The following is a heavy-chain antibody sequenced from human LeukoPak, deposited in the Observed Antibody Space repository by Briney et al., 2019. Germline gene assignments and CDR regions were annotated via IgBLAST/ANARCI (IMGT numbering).Heavy chain of an antibody. CDR1: GYTLTGYY. CDR2: ISGYNGNT. Sequence: GASVKVSCKASGYTLTGYYIHWVRQAPGQGLEWMGWISGYNGNTNYAQKLQGRVTMTTDTSTSTAYMELRSLRSDDTAVYYCAKMVGEALYYDSIDLAFDIWGQGTMVTVSS. J-gene: IGHJ3*02. CDR3: AKMVGEALYYDSIDLAFDI. V-gene: IGHV1-18*01. D-gene: IGHD3-22*01.